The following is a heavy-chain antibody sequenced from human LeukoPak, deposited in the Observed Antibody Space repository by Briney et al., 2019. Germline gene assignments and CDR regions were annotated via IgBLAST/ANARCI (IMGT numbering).Heavy chain of an antibody. CDR2: MNPNSGVT. CDR3: TRGAGTSWFDY. V-gene: IGHV1-2*02. D-gene: IGHD2-2*01. Sequence: TSVTVSCKPSGYTFTDNYLHWERQAPGQGLEWVGWMNPNSGVTGYAQNFQGRVTMTRDTSISTAYMELSSLTSDDTAVYYCTRGAGTSWFDYWGQGSLVTVSS. CDR1: GYTFTDNY. J-gene: IGHJ4*02.